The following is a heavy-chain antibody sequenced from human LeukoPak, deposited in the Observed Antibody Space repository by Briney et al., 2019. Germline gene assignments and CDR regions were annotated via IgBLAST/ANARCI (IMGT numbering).Heavy chain of an antibody. CDR2: ISYDGSDK. CDR3: AKAETTVTTSLSDY. CDR1: GFTFSSYA. D-gene: IGHD4-17*01. J-gene: IGHJ4*02. V-gene: IGHV3-30-3*01. Sequence: PGRSLRLSCAASGFTFSSYAMHWVRQAPGKGLEWVAVISYDGSDKYYADSVKGRFTISRDNSKNTLYLQMNSLRAEDTAVYYCAKAETTVTTSLSDYWGQGTLVTVSS.